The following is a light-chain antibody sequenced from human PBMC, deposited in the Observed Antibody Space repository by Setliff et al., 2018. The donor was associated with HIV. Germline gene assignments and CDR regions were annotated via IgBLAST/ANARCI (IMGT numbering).Light chain of an antibody. CDR3: CSYAGSYTFYV. V-gene: IGLV2-11*01. J-gene: IGLJ1*01. CDR1: SSDVGAYNY. Sequence: QSVLTQPRSVSGSPGQSVTISCTGTSSDVGAYNYVSWYQQHPGKAPKLMIYDVSNRPSGVPDRFSGSKSGNTASLTISGLQAEDEADYYCCSYAGSYTFYVFGTGTKVTVL. CDR2: DVS.